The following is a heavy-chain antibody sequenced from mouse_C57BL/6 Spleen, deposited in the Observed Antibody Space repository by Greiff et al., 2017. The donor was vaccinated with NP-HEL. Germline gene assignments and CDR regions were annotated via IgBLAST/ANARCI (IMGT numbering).Heavy chain of an antibody. CDR1: GYAFSSSW. D-gene: IGHD1-1*01. CDR2: IYPGDGDT. Sequence: VQLQQSGPELVKPGASVKISCNASGYAFSSSWMNWVKQRPGKGLEWIGRIYPGDGDTNYNGKFKGKATLTADKSSSTAYMQLSSLTSEDSAVYFCADSTFYYYAMDYWGQGTSVTVSS. CDR3: ADSTFYYYAMDY. J-gene: IGHJ4*01. V-gene: IGHV1-82*01.